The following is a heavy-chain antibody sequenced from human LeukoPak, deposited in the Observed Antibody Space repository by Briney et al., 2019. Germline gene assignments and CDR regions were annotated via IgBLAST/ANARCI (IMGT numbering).Heavy chain of an antibody. J-gene: IGHJ4*02. CDR2: ISGDGAST. V-gene: IGHV3-43*02. CDR3: TKGLRFAAALTPFDY. CDR1: GFTFAAHA. Sequence: PGGSLRLSCAASGFTFAAHAMHWVRQAPGKGLEWVSLISGDGASTYYADSVKGRFTISRDNSKNSVYLQMNSLRPEDTAIYYCTKGLRFAAALTPFDYWGQGTLVTVSS. D-gene: IGHD6-13*01.